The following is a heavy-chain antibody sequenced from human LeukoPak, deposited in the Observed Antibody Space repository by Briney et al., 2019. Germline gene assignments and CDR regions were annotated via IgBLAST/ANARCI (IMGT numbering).Heavy chain of an antibody. D-gene: IGHD2-2*01. V-gene: IGHV4-34*01. Sequence: SKTLSLTCAVYGGSFSGYYWSWIRQPPGKGLEWIGEINHSGSTNYNPSLKSRVTISVDTSKNQFSLKLSSVTAADTAVYYCARGRYCSSTSCYFRFDPWGQGTLVTVSS. CDR3: ARGRYCSSTSCYFRFDP. J-gene: IGHJ5*02. CDR1: GGSFSGYY. CDR2: INHSGST.